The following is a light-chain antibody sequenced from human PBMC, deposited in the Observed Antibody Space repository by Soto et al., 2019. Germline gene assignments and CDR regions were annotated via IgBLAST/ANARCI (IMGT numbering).Light chain of an antibody. CDR3: QSYANSLSAWV. J-gene: IGLJ3*02. CDR1: SSNIGAAYD. V-gene: IGLV1-40*01. CDR2: ANN. Sequence: QSVLTQPPSVSGAPGQRVTISCTGSSSNIGAAYDVPWYQQLPGRAPKLLIYANNSRPSGVPDRFSASRSGTSASLAIAGLQAEDEADYYCQSYANSLSAWVFGGGTKLTVL.